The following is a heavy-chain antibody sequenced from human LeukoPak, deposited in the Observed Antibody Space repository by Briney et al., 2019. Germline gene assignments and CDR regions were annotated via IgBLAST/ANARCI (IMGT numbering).Heavy chain of an antibody. CDR2: IYSGGST. V-gene: IGHV3-66*01. Sequence: GGSLRLSCAASGFTVSSNYMSWVRQAPGKGLEWVSVIYSGGSTYYADSVKGRSTISRDNSKNTLFLQMNSLRAEDTAVYYCAREKGTYYYDSSGYYCVDWGQGTLVTVSS. D-gene: IGHD3-22*01. J-gene: IGHJ4*02. CDR3: AREKGTYYYDSSGYYCVD. CDR1: GFTVSSNY.